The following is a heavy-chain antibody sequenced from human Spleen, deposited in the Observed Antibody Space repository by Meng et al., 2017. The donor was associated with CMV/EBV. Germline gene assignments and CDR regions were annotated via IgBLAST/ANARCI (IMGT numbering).Heavy chain of an antibody. CDR2: NNAESGDT. Sequence: ASVYTFTGCCQRWVQQAPRQGLGWMGLNNAESGDTNYAQMYQGRITMSSDSYNRTAYMVQSRLRSDEAAVYCCERAGGVVVTAAIGSWGQGTLVTVSS. CDR3: ERAGGVVVTAAIGS. CDR1: VYTFTGCC. J-gene: IGHJ5*01. D-gene: IGHD2-2*01. V-gene: IGHV1-2*02.